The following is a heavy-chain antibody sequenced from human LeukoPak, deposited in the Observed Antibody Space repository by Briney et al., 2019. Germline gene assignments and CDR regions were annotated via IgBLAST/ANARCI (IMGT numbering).Heavy chain of an antibody. D-gene: IGHD6-6*01. CDR2: INHSGST. CDR3: ARGKIAARLYNWFDP. V-gene: IGHV4-34*01. J-gene: IGHJ5*02. Sequence: PSETLSLTCTVSGGSISNYYWSRIRQPPGKGLEWIGEINHSGSTNYNPSLKSRVTISVDTSKNQFSLKLSSVTAADTAVYYCARGKIAARLYNWFDPWGQGTLVTVSS. CDR1: GGSISNYY.